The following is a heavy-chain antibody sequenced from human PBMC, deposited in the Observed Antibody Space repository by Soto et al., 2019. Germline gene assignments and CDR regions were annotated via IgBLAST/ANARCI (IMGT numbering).Heavy chain of an antibody. J-gene: IGHJ6*03. CDR3: ARKNRGTIHPYYYYMDV. CDR2: INHRGTT. V-gene: IGHV4-4*02. D-gene: IGHD1-7*01. Sequence: QVHLEESGPGLVKPSGTLSLTCAVSSGSISSSDWWTWVRQPPGKGLEWIGEINHRGTTNYNPSRKSRDIISVDKPQNQFSLRLTSVTAADTAVYYCARKNRGTIHPYYYYMDVWGTGATVTVSS. CDR1: SGSISSSDW.